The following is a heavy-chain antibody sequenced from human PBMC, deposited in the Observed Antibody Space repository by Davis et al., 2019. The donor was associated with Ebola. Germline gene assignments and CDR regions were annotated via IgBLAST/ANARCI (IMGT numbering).Heavy chain of an antibody. Sequence: SETLSLTCTASGASTSSYCWSWIRQRPGEGLEWIGCSYYSGSADYNPSLRSRVHISVGTSNNQFSLNLSSVTAADTAVYYCARLWGLQPHYWYFDVWGRGTLVTVSP. V-gene: IGHV4-59*08. CDR3: ARLWGLQPHYWYFDV. D-gene: IGHD1-14*01. J-gene: IGHJ2*01. CDR1: GASTSSYC. CDR2: SYYSGSA.